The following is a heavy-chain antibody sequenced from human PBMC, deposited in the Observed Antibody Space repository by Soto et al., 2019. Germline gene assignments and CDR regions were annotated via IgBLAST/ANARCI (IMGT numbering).Heavy chain of an antibody. D-gene: IGHD3-3*01. J-gene: IGHJ6*02. V-gene: IGHV1-69*13. CDR3: ARMPRTSYDFWSGTYGMDV. Sequence: SVKVSCKASGGTFSSYAISWVRQAPGQGLEWMGGIIPIFGTANYAQKFQGRVTITADESTSTAYMELSSLRSEDTAVYYCARMPRTSYDFWSGTYGMDVWGQGTTVTVSS. CDR1: GGTFSSYA. CDR2: IIPIFGTA.